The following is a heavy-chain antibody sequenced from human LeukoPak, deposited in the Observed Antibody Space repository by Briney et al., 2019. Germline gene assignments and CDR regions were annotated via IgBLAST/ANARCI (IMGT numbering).Heavy chain of an antibody. V-gene: IGHV1-8*01. Sequence: ASVKVSCKASGYTFSNFDINWVRQASGQGLEWTGWMDPNRRNTGYAQKFQGRVTMTRNTSINTAYMELSSLTLEDTAVYYCARGDNVVPAPDYWGQGTLVTVSS. CDR2: MDPNRRNT. CDR3: ARGDNVVPAPDY. J-gene: IGHJ4*02. D-gene: IGHD2-2*01. CDR1: GYTFSNFD.